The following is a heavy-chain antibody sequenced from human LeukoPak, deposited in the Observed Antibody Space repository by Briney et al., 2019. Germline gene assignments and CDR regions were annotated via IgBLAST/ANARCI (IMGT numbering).Heavy chain of an antibody. CDR1: GGSISSGGYY. Sequence: SETLSLTCTVSGGSISSGGYYWSWIRQHPGKGLEWIGYFYYSGSTYYNPSLKSRVTISVDTSKNQFSLKLSSVTAADTAVYYCARWPRGDYYDSSESYYMDVWGKGTTVTVSS. CDR3: ARWPRGDYYDSSESYYMDV. CDR2: FYYSGST. J-gene: IGHJ6*03. V-gene: IGHV4-31*03. D-gene: IGHD3-22*01.